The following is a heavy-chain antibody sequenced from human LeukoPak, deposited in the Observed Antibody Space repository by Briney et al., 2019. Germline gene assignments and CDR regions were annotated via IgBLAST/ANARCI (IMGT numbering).Heavy chain of an antibody. V-gene: IGHV3-66*01. CDR2: ISDGDRT. Sequence: GGSLRLSCVASGFSVTSNDMNWVRQAPGKGLEWVAVISDGDRTDHADSVKGRFIISRDNSKNTLYLQMNSLRAEDTAVYYCARAPYCSGGACYSYNWFDPWGQGTLVTVSS. D-gene: IGHD2-15*01. CDR1: GFSVTSND. CDR3: ARAPYCSGGACYSYNWFDP. J-gene: IGHJ5*02.